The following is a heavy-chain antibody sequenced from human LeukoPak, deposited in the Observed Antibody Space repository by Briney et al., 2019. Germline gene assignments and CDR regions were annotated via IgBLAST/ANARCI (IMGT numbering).Heavy chain of an antibody. J-gene: IGHJ3*01. Sequence: ASVKVSCKASGGTFSRYAISWVRQAPGQGLEWMGGIIPIFGTANYAQKFQGRVTISTDEFTSTAYMELSSLRSDDTAVYYCARDMSTAVTPISYAFDVWGQGTMVTVSS. CDR2: IIPIFGTA. V-gene: IGHV1-69*05. D-gene: IGHD4-23*01. CDR3: ARDMSTAVTPISYAFDV. CDR1: GGTFSRYA.